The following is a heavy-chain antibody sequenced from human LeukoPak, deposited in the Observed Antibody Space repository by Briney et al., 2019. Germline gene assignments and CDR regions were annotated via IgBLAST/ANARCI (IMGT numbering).Heavy chain of an antibody. D-gene: IGHD6-13*01. J-gene: IGHJ5*02. CDR2: IYYSGST. V-gene: IGHV4-59*01. CDR1: GGSISSYY. Sequence: SETLSPTCTVSGGSISSYYWSWIRQPPGKGLEWIGYIYYSGSTNYNPSPKSRVTISVDTSKNQFSLKLSSVTAADTAVYYCARAIAPAGNIWFDPWGQGTLVTVSS. CDR3: ARAIAPAGNIWFDP.